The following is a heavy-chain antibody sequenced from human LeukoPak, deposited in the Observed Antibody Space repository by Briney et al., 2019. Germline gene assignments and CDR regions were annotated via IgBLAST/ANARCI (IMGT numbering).Heavy chain of an antibody. V-gene: IGHV4-4*02. J-gene: IGHJ4*02. CDR2: IYHSGST. CDR3: ARRAGTSGYESFFDY. CDR1: GGSISSSNW. D-gene: IGHD3-22*01. Sequence: SGTLSLTCAVSGGSISSSNWWSWVRQPPGKGLAWIGEIYHSGSTNYNPSLKSRVTISVDKSKNQFSLKLSSVTAADTAVYYCARRAGTSGYESFFDYWGQGTLVAVSS.